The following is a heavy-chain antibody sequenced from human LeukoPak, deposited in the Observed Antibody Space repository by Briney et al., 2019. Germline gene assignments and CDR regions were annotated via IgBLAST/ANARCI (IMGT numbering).Heavy chain of an antibody. D-gene: IGHD3-22*01. Sequence: PGGSLRLSCAASGFTFSSYWMSWVRQAPGKGLEWVANIKEDGSEKYYVDSVKGRFTISRDNAKNTLYLQMNSLRAEDTAVYYCARTTDYYDSIPDFDYWGQGTLVTVSS. CDR3: ARTTDYYDSIPDFDY. CDR2: IKEDGSEK. V-gene: IGHV3-7*01. J-gene: IGHJ4*02. CDR1: GFTFSSYW.